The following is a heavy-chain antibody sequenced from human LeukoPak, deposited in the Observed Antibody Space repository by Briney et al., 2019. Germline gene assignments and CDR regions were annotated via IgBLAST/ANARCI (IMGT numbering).Heavy chain of an antibody. V-gene: IGHV4-4*07. Sequence: PSETLSLTCTVSGGSLTSLYWIWTREPAGKGLEWVGRIFTSGSTSYNPSLKSRVTMSLDTSKDQFYLKLSSVTAADTAVYFCSRGGANDLWGQGTLVTVSS. D-gene: IGHD3-16*01. CDR3: SRGGANDL. J-gene: IGHJ5*02. CDR1: GGSLTSLY. CDR2: IFTSGST.